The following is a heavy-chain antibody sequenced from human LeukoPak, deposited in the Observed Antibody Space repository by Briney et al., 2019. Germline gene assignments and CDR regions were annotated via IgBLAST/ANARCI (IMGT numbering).Heavy chain of an antibody. D-gene: IGHD3-22*01. CDR1: GGSFSGYY. V-gene: IGHV4-34*01. Sequence: SETLSLTCAVYGGSFSGYYWSWIRQPPGKGLEWIGEIDHSGSTNYNPSLKSRVTISVDTSKNQFSLKLSSVTAADTAVYYCASFAREGVVVTHFDYWGQGTLVTVSS. J-gene: IGHJ4*02. CDR3: ASFAREGVVVTHFDY. CDR2: IDHSGST.